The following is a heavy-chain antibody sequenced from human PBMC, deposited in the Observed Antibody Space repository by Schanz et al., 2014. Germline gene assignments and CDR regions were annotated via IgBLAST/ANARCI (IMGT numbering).Heavy chain of an antibody. Sequence: QVQLVQSGAEVKKPGSPVKVSCKASRSTFSSYTISWVRQARGQGLEWVGRFIPILDVGNYAQQFQGRVTFTADKSTSTAYMDLSSLRPEDTAVYYCARDPNSVNEIDYWGQGTLVTVSS. CDR1: RSTFSSYT. V-gene: IGHV1-69*08. CDR2: FIPILDVG. CDR3: ARDPNSVNEIDY. D-gene: IGHD5-12*01. J-gene: IGHJ4*02.